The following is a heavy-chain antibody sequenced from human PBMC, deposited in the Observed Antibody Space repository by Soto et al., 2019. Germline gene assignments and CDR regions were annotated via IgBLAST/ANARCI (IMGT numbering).Heavy chain of an antibody. CDR2: ISAYNGNT. CDR1: GYTFTSYG. V-gene: IGHV1-18*01. D-gene: IGHD6-13*01. Sequence: ASVKVSCTASGYTFTSYGISWVRQAPGQGLEWMGWISAYNGNTNYAQKLQGRVTMTTDTSTSTAYMELRSLRSDDTAVYYCARNPGIAAAGTLDYWGQGTLVTVSS. J-gene: IGHJ4*02. CDR3: ARNPGIAAAGTLDY.